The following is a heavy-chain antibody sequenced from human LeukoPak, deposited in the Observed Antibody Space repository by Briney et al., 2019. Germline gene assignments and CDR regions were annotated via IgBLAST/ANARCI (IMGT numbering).Heavy chain of an antibody. Sequence: ASVNVSCKASGYTFTSYYMHWVRQAPGQGLEWMGIIDPSGGSTSYAQKFQGRVTMTRDTSTSTVYMELSSLRSEDTAVYYCARSLVSAANFVYWGQGTLVTVSS. D-gene: IGHD2-2*01. V-gene: IGHV1-46*01. CDR2: IDPSGGST. J-gene: IGHJ4*02. CDR3: ARSLVSAANFVY. CDR1: GYTFTSYY.